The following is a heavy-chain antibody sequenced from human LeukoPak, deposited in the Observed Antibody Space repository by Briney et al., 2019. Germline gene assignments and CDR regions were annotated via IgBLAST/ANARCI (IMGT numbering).Heavy chain of an antibody. D-gene: IGHD2-15*01. CDR3: ATDSPTRDIVVVVAATPAAFDI. Sequence: ASVKVSCKASGYTFTSYAMHWVRQAPGQRLEWMGWINAGNGNTKYSQKFQGRVTMTEDTSTDTVYMELSSLRSEDTAVYYCATDSPTRDIVVVVAATPAAFDIWGQGTMVTVSS. J-gene: IGHJ3*02. CDR1: GYTFTSYA. CDR2: INAGNGNT. V-gene: IGHV1-3*01.